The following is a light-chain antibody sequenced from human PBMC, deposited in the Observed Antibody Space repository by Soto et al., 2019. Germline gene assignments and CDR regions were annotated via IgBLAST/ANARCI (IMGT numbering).Light chain of an antibody. CDR2: KLS. CDR1: QSLGYSDGNTY. J-gene: IGKJ3*01. CDR3: MQGTYWPFT. V-gene: IGKV2-30*01. Sequence: DVVMTQSPLSLPVTLGQSASISCKSSQSLGYSDGNTYVNWFQQRPGQPPRRLIYKLSERESGVPDRFSGSGAATDFTLTISRVEAEDVVVYFCMQGTYWPFTFGPGTKVDF.